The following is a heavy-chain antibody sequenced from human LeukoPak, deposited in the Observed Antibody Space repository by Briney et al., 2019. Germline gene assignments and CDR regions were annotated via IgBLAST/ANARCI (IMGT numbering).Heavy chain of an antibody. J-gene: IGHJ4*02. CDR1: GFTFSSYA. V-gene: IGHV3-23*01. Sequence: GGSLRLSCAASGFTFSSYAMSWVRQAPGKGLEWVSAISGSGGSTYYADSVKGRFTISRDNSKNTLYLQMNSLRAEDTAVYYCAKDILYYDILTGYENFDYWGQGTLVTVSS. CDR3: AKDILYYDILTGYENFDY. CDR2: ISGSGGST. D-gene: IGHD3-9*01.